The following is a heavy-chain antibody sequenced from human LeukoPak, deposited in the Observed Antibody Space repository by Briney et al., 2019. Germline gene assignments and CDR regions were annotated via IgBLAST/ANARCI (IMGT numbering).Heavy chain of an antibody. CDR2: IYTSGST. CDR1: GGSISSYY. J-gene: IGHJ3*01. Sequence: SETLSLTCTVSGGSISSYYWSWIRQPAGKGLEWIGRIYTSGSTNYDPSLKSRVTISVDTSKNQFSLRLTSVTAADTAVYYCARVPPDYNDLHDALDLWGQGTVVTVSS. V-gene: IGHV4-4*07. CDR3: ARVPPDYNDLHDALDL. D-gene: IGHD4-17*01.